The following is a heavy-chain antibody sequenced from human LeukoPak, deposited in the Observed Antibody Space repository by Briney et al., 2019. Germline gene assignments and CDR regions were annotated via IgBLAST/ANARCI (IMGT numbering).Heavy chain of an antibody. V-gene: IGHV4-4*02. CDR3: ARVTTKYYVDTGYYTKFDS. D-gene: IGHD3-22*01. CDR1: GGSFSSNNW. J-gene: IGHJ4*02. Sequence: SETLTLTCAVSGGSFSSNNWWSWVRAAAEEGVEWIEEMSRSGKNNYNPSVRSRDIIREDKEKNNLSLKMSAVTAAHTAVYYCARVTTKYYVDTGYYTKFDSWGQGTMVTVSS. CDR2: MSRSGKN.